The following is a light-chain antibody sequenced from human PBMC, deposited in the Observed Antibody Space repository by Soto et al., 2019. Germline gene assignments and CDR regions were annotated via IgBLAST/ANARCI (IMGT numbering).Light chain of an antibody. Sequence: IVLTQSPGTLSLSPGERATLSCRASQSVSSSYLAWYQQKPGQAPRLLIYGASRRATGIPDRFRGSGSGTDFTLTISRLEPEDFTVYYCQQYGSSPWTFGQGTKVEIK. CDR1: QSVSSSY. J-gene: IGKJ1*01. CDR2: GAS. CDR3: QQYGSSPWT. V-gene: IGKV3-20*01.